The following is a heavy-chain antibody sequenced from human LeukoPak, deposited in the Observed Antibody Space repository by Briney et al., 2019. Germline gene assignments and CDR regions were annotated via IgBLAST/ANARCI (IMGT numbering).Heavy chain of an antibody. CDR2: IYYGGST. V-gene: IGHV4-59*01. D-gene: IGHD3-16*01. CDR3: ARNSLGSSDAFDI. J-gene: IGHJ3*02. Sequence: KPSETLSLTCTVSGGSISSYYWSWIRQPPGKGLEWIGYIYYGGSTNYNPSLKSRVTISVDTSKNQFSLKLSSVTAADTAVYYCARNSLGSSDAFDIWGQGTMVTVSS. CDR1: GGSISSYY.